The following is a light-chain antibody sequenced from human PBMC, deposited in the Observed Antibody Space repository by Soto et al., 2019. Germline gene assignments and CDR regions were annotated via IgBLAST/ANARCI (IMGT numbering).Light chain of an antibody. CDR3: ATWDYSLTGEV. J-gene: IGLJ2*01. CDR1: SSNIGNNY. Sequence: QSVLTQPPSVSAAPGQKLTISCSGSSSNIGNNYVSWYQQLPGTAPKLLIYDNNKRPSGIPDRFSGSKSGTSGTLDITGLQTGDEADYYCATWDYSLTGEVFGGGTKLTVL. V-gene: IGLV1-51*01. CDR2: DNN.